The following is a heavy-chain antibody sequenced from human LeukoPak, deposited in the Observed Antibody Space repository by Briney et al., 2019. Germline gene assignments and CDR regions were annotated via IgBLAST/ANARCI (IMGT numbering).Heavy chain of an antibody. J-gene: IGHJ3*01. D-gene: IGHD1-26*01. CDR3: ATPWTGRVGTTGDDSFDF. CDR2: IFYTGST. CDR1: GGSISNSNYY. Sequence: SETLSLTCTVSGGSISNSNYYWDWIRQPPGKGLEWIGSIFYTGSTYYNPSLESRVTISVDTSKNQFSLRLGSVTAADTAVYYCATPWTGRVGTTGDDSFDFWGQGTMVTVSS. V-gene: IGHV4-39*01.